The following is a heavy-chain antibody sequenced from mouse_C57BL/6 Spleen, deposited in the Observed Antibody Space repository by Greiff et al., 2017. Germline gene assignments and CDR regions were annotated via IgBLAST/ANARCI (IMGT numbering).Heavy chain of an antibody. J-gene: IGHJ2*01. CDR3: AREGSTGFDY. Sequence: EVKVVESGPGMVKPSQSLSLTCTVTGYSITSGYDWHWIRHFPGNKLEWMGYISYSGSTNYNPSLKSRISITHDTSKNHFFLKLNSVTTEDTATYYCAREGSTGFDYWGQGTTLTVSS. CDR2: ISYSGST. V-gene: IGHV3-1*01. CDR1: GYSITSGYD.